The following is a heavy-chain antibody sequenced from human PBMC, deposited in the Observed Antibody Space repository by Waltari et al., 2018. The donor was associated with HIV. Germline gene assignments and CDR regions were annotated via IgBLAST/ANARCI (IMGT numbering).Heavy chain of an antibody. CDR1: GSRSCADW. D-gene: IGHD1-26*01. CDR3: AKGGANPIDY. CDR2: ISSDGSST. J-gene: IGHJ4*02. Sequence: EVPLVESGAGWVQARGSLTRSCAASGSRSCADWFHWVRQAPGKGLVWVSRISSDGSSTSYADSVKGRFTISRDNAKNTLSLQMNSLTAEDTAVYYCAKGGANPIDYWGQGTLVTVSS. V-gene: IGHV3-74*02.